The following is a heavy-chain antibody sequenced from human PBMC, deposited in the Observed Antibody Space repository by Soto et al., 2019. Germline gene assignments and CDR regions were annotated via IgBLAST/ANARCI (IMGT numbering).Heavy chain of an antibody. CDR3: ARDSRVVRYFDWLHQRYYYYGMDV. CDR1: GYTFTSYG. Sequence: ASVKVSCKASGYTFTSYGISWVRQAPGQGLEWMGWISAYNGNTNYAQKLQGRVTMTTDTSTSTAYMELRSLRSDDTAVYYCARDSRVVRYFDWLHQRYYYYGMDVWGQGTTVTVSS. V-gene: IGHV1-18*01. D-gene: IGHD3-9*01. CDR2: ISAYNGNT. J-gene: IGHJ6*02.